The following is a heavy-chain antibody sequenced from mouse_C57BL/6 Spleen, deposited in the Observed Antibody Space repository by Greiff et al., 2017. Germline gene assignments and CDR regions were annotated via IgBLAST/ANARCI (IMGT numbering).Heavy chain of an antibody. J-gene: IGHJ2*01. V-gene: IGHV1-61*01. CDR1: GYTFTSYW. Sequence: QVQLQQPGAELVRPGSSVKLSCKASGYTFTSYWMDWVKQRPGQGLEWIGNIYPSDSETHYNQKFKDKATLTVDKSSSTAYMQLRSLTSEDSAVYCYARSVVAGDYWGQGTTLTVSS. D-gene: IGHD1-1*01. CDR3: ARSVVAGDY. CDR2: IYPSDSET.